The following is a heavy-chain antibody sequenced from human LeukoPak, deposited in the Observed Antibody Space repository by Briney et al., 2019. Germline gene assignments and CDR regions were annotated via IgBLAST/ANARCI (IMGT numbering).Heavy chain of an antibody. CDR2: ISSSDSTI. D-gene: IGHD3-10*01. Sequence: PGGSLRLSCAASGFTFSDYYMSRIRQAPGKGLEWVSYISSSDSTIYYADSVKGRFTISRDNAKNSLYLQMNSLRAEDTAVYFCARRGYYFDYWGQGTLVTVSS. CDR1: GFTFSDYY. J-gene: IGHJ4*02. V-gene: IGHV3-11*01. CDR3: ARRGYYFDY.